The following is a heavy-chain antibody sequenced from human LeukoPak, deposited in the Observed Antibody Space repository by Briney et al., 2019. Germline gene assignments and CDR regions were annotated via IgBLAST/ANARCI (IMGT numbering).Heavy chain of an antibody. Sequence: GGSLRLSCAASGFTFSDYWMHWVRQAPGKGLEWVSSISSSSSYIYYRDSVKGRFTISRDNARNSLYLQMNSLRAEDTAVYYCARGTMFPYYFDYWGQGTLVTVSS. V-gene: IGHV3-21*01. CDR1: GFTFSDYW. D-gene: IGHD3-10*02. CDR3: ARGTMFPYYFDY. J-gene: IGHJ4*02. CDR2: ISSSSSYI.